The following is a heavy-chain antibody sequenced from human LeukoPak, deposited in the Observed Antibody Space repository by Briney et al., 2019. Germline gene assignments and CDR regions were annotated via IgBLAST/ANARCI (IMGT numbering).Heavy chain of an antibody. CDR1: GSTVSSNY. CDR2: IYSGGST. CDR3: ARSPPLPWFGEFDY. V-gene: IGHV3-53*01. J-gene: IGHJ4*02. Sequence: TGGSLRLSCAASGSTVSSNYMSWVRQAPGKGLEWVSVIYSGGSTYYADSVKGRFTISRDNSKNTLYLQMNSLRAEDTAVYYCARSPPLPWFGEFDYWGQGTLVTVSS. D-gene: IGHD3-10*01.